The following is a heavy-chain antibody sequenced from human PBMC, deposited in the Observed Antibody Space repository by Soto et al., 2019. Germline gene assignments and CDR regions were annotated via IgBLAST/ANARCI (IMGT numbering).Heavy chain of an antibody. CDR1: GGSISSYY. Sequence: QVQLQESGPGLVTPSETLSLTCTVSGGSISSYYWSWIRQPPGKGLEWIGYIYYSGSTNYNPSLTSRVTISVDTSKNQFSLKLSSVTAADTAVYYCARSDGRYWGQGTLVTVSS. CDR3: ARSDGRY. J-gene: IGHJ4*02. CDR2: IYYSGST. V-gene: IGHV4-59*01.